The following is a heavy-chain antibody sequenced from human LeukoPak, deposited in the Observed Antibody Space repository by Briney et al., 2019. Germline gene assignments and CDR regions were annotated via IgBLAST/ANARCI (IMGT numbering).Heavy chain of an antibody. Sequence: GGSLRLSCAASGFTFSRYWMSWVRQAPGKGLEWVAVISYDGSNKYYADSVKGRFTISRDNSKNTLYLQMNSLRAEDTAVYYCAREPAANSDFDYWGQGTLVTVSS. J-gene: IGHJ4*02. V-gene: IGHV3-30*03. CDR1: GFTFSRYW. D-gene: IGHD1-1*01. CDR3: AREPAANSDFDY. CDR2: ISYDGSNK.